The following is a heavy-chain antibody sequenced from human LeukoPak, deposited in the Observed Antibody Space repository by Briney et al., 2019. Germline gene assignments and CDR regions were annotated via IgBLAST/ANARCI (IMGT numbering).Heavy chain of an antibody. CDR1: GFTFSSYS. Sequence: GGSLRLSCGASGFTFSSYSMNWVRQAPGKGLEWVSSISSSSSYIYYADSVKGRFTISRDNAKNSLYLQMNSLRAEDTAVYYCARDRGYYDSSGYESTRLDAFDIWGQGTMVTVSS. D-gene: IGHD3-22*01. CDR2: ISSSSSYI. CDR3: ARDRGYYDSSGYESTRLDAFDI. V-gene: IGHV3-21*01. J-gene: IGHJ3*02.